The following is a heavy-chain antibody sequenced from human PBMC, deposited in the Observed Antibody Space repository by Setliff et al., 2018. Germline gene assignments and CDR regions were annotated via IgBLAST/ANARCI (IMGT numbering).Heavy chain of an antibody. V-gene: IGHV4-39*07. CDR3: ARRATYYNFWSGYYDY. CDR2: IYYSGST. Sequence: SETLSLTCTVSGGSISSSSYYWGWIRQPPGKGLEWIGSIYYSGSTYYNPSLKSRVTISVDTSKSQFSLKLSSVTAADTAVYYCARRATYYNFWSGYYDYWGQGTLVTVSS. D-gene: IGHD3-3*01. J-gene: IGHJ4*02. CDR1: GGSISSSSYY.